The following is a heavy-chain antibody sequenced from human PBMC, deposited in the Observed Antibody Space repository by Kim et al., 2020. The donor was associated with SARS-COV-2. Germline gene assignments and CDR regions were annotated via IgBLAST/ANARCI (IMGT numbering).Heavy chain of an antibody. V-gene: IGHV5-10-1*01. Sequence: GESLKISCKGSGYSFTSYWISWVRQMPGKGLEWMGRIDPSDSYTNYSPSFQGHVTISADKSISTAYLQWSSLKASDTAMYYCARLGSGSYYAGTPGVVGIDYWGQGTLVTVSS. J-gene: IGHJ4*02. D-gene: IGHD1-26*01. CDR3: ARLGSGSYYAGTPGVVGIDY. CDR2: IDPSDSYT. CDR1: GYSFTSYW.